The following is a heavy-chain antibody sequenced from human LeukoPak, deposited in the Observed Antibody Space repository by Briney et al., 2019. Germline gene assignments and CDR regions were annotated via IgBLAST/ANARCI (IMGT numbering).Heavy chain of an antibody. V-gene: IGHV4-61*01. CDR3: ARGSRQQLAPYYYGMDV. Sequence: SETLSLTCTVSGGFISNSSYYWSWIRQPPGKGLEWIGYIYYSGSTNYNPSLKSRVTISVDTSKNQFSLKLSSVTAADTAVYYCARGSRQQLAPYYYGMDVWGQGTTVTVSS. D-gene: IGHD6-13*01. CDR2: IYYSGST. J-gene: IGHJ6*02. CDR1: GGFISNSSYY.